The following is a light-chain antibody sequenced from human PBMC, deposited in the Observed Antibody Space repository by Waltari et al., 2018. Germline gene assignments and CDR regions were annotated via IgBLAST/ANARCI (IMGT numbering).Light chain of an antibody. V-gene: IGLV1-40*01. J-gene: IGLJ2*01. CDR1: GSNLGAGSD. CDR2: GTS. Sequence: QSVLTQPPSVSGAPGQRVSISCPGSGSNLGAGSDVHWYQPPPGKAPKLLIYGTSTRPPGVPDRFFGSQSGTSASLAITALQAEDEAEYYCQSYDTSLSVVFGGGTKLTVL. CDR3: QSYDTSLSVV.